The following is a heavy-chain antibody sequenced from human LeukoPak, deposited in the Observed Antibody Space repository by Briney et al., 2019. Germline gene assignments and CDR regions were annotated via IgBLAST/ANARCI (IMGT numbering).Heavy chain of an antibody. Sequence: GGSLRLSCAASGFTFSTYAMTWVRRAPGKGLEWVSGISGSGGSTYYADSVKGRFTISRDNSKNTLFLQMDSLRAEDTAVYYCARRMWNSDAFDIWGQGTMVTVSS. J-gene: IGHJ3*02. CDR2: ISGSGGST. CDR3: ARRMWNSDAFDI. V-gene: IGHV3-23*01. D-gene: IGHD1-7*01. CDR1: GFTFSTYA.